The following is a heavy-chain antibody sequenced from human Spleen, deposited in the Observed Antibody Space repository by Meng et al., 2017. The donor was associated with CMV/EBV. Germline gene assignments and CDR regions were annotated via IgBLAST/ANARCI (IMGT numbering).Heavy chain of an antibody. D-gene: IGHD6-13*01. J-gene: IGHJ4*02. V-gene: IGHV3-30-3*01. CDR2: ISYDETNN. CDR1: GFTLSSYA. CDR3: ARAAAGLDY. Sequence: LRRSCAASGFTLSSYALHCVSQAPGKGLQWVALISYDETNNYYADSVKGRFTVSRDNSKNTVSLQMNSLRVEDTAVYYCARAAAGLDYWGQGTLVTVSS.